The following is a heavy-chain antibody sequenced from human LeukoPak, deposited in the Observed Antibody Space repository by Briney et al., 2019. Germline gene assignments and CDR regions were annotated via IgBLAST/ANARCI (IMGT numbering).Heavy chain of an antibody. CDR1: GFTFSSYA. Sequence: GGSLRLSCAASGFTFSSYAMHWGRQAPGKGLEWVAVISYDGSNKYYADSVKGRFTISRDNSKNTLYLQMNSLRAEDTAVYYCAAVTLYYYGMDVWGQGTTVTVSS. D-gene: IGHD4-17*01. CDR2: ISYDGSNK. CDR3: AAVTLYYYGMDV. V-gene: IGHV3-30-3*01. J-gene: IGHJ6*02.